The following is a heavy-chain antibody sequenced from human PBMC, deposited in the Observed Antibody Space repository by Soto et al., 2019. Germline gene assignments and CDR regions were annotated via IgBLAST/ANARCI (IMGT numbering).Heavy chain of an antibody. V-gene: IGHV5-51*01. D-gene: IGHD4-17*01. CDR3: ARPIHDYGDYFDY. CDR2: IYPGDSDT. J-gene: IGHJ4*02. CDR1: GYSFTSYW. Sequence: GESLKISCKGSGYSFTSYWIGWVRQRPGKGLEWMGIIYPGDSDTSYSPSFQGKVTISADKSISTAYLQWSSLKASDTAMYYCARPIHDYGDYFDYWGQGTLVTVSS.